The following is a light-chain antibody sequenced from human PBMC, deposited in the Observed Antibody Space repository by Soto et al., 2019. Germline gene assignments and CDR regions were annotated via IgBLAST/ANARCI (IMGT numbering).Light chain of an antibody. CDR2: YAP. CDR3: QQYNNWPPIT. J-gene: IGKJ5*01. V-gene: IGKV3-15*01. CDR1: QSASNN. Sequence: EIMMTQSPATLSVSPGERATLSCRASQSASNNIAWGQQKPGQAPRLLIYYAPTRATGIPARFSGSGSGTEFTLTISSLQSEDFAHYYCQQYNNWPPITFGQGTRLEIK.